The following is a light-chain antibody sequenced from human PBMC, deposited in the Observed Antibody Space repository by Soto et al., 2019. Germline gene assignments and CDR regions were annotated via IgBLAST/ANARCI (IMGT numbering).Light chain of an antibody. CDR2: LVS. J-gene: IGLJ1*01. CDR3: SSFAGSNNYV. CDR1: SSDVGGYNY. Sequence: QSVLTQPPSASGSPGQSVTISCTGTSSDVGGYNYVSWYQQHPGKAPKLMIYLVSKRPSGVPDRFSGSKSGNTASLTVSGLQAEDEADYFCSSFAGSNNYVFGTGTKLTVL. V-gene: IGLV2-8*01.